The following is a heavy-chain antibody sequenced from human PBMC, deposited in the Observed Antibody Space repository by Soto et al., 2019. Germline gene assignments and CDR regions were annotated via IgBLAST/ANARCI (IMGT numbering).Heavy chain of an antibody. V-gene: IGHV4-59*01. Sequence: PSAALFLTCTVSGGSISSYYWSWIRQPPGKGLEWIGYIYYSGSTNYNPSLKSRVTISVDTSKNQFSLKLSSVTAADTAVYYCATGIAAAPTPFDYWGQGTLVTVSS. CDR2: IYYSGST. CDR3: ATGIAAAPTPFDY. D-gene: IGHD6-13*01. CDR1: GGSISSYY. J-gene: IGHJ4*02.